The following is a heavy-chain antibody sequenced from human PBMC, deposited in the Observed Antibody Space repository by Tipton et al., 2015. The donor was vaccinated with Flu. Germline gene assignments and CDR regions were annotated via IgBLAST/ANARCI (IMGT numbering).Heavy chain of an antibody. CDR3: ARVSPRRITSIMVVMLPEGYFDY. Sequence: TLSLTCTVSGGSISSGSYYWTWIRQPAGKGLESIGRFFVTGSTTYNPSLKSRVTMSVDTSMNQFSLKVTSVTAADTAVYYCARVSPRRITSIMVVMLPEGYFDYWGPGIQVIVSS. D-gene: IGHD3-22*01. CDR1: GGSISSGSYY. J-gene: IGHJ4*02. CDR2: FFVTGST. V-gene: IGHV4-61*02.